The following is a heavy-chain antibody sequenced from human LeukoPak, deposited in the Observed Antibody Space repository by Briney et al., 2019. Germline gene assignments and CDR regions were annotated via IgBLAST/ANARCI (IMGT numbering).Heavy chain of an antibody. D-gene: IGHD2-2*01. CDR2: AYYRSTWYN. J-gene: IGHJ5*02. CDR1: GDSFSSNSVT. Sequence: SQTLSLTCDISGDSFSSNSVTWNWIRQSPSRGLEWLGRAYYRSTWYNDYAVSVRGRITVNPDTSKNQFSLHLNSVTPEDTAVYYCARRLTQYDCFDPWGRGILVTVSS. V-gene: IGHV6-1*01. CDR3: ARRLTQYDCFDP.